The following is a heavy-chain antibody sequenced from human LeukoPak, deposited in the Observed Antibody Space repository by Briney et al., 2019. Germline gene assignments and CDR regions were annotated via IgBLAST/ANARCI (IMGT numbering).Heavy chain of an antibody. D-gene: IGHD5-18*01. Sequence: GGSLRLSCAASGFTFSSYGMHWVRQAPGKGLEWVAVIWYDGSNKYYADSVKGRFTISRDNSKNTLYLQMNSLRAEDTAVYYCAKALENVDTAMVIGYWGQGTLATVSS. CDR3: AKALENVDTAMVIGY. V-gene: IGHV3-33*06. CDR2: IWYDGSNK. CDR1: GFTFSSYG. J-gene: IGHJ4*02.